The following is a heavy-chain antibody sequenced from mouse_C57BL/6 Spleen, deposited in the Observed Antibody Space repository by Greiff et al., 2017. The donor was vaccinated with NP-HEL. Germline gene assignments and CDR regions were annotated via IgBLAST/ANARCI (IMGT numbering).Heavy chain of an antibody. Sequence: QVHVKQPGAELVMPGASVKLSCKASGYTFTSYWMHWVKQRPGQGLEWIGEIDPSDSYTNYNQKFKGKSTLTVDKSSSTAYMQLSSLTSEDSAVYYCARRYDYDVYYFDYWGQGTTLTVSS. CDR2: IDPSDSYT. CDR1: GYTFTSYW. CDR3: ARRYDYDVYYFDY. D-gene: IGHD2-4*01. J-gene: IGHJ2*01. V-gene: IGHV1-69*01.